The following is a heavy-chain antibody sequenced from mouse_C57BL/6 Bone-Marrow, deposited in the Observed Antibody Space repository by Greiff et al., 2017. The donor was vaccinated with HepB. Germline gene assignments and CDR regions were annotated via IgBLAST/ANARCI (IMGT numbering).Heavy chain of an antibody. J-gene: IGHJ1*03. CDR2: INPGSGGT. V-gene: IGHV1-54*01. CDR1: GYAFTNYL. Sequence: QVQLQQSGAELVRPGTSVKVSCKASGYAFTNYLIEWVKQRPGQGLEWIGVINPGSGGTNYNEKFKGKATLTADKSSSTAYMQLSSLTSEDSAVYFCARLSGYFDVWGTGTTVTVSS. CDR3: ARLSGYFDV.